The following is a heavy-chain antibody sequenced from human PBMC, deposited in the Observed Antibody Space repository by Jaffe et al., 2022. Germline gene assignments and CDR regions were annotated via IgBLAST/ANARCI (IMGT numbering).Heavy chain of an antibody. CDR2: IDPRVGTT. J-gene: IGHJ6*04. D-gene: IGHD1-1*01. CDR1: GYSFTDYN. CDR3: ARGFGTYHNDYLDV. Sequence: QVRLIQSASEVKKPGASVKISCKTYGYSFTDYNVHWVRQAPGQGLEWMGMIDPRVGTTTYAQQFQGRVTMTRDMSTRTVFMELSRLRREDVAVYYCARGFGTYHNDYLDVWGKGATVTVST. V-gene: IGHV1-46*01.